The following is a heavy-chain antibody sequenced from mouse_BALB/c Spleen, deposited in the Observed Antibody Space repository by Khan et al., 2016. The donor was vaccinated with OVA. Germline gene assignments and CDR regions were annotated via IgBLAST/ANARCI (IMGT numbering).Heavy chain of an antibody. J-gene: IGHJ2*01. Sequence: QVQLKESGPGLVAPSQSLSITCTVSGFSLTSYGVHWVRQPPGKGLEWLGVIWAGGRTNDTASLMARQSISKDKSKSQVFLKMNSLQTDERAKDYCARHEDKWGEGTTLTV. V-gene: IGHV2-9*02. CDR3: ARHEDK. CDR1: GFSLTSYG. CDR2: IWAGGRT.